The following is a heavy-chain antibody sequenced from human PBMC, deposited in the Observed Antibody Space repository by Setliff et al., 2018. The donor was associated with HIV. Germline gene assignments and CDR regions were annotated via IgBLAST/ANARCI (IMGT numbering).Heavy chain of an antibody. J-gene: IGHJ4*02. CDR1: GSSISSGGYY. CDR2: IYYSGST. Sequence: NPSETLSLTCTVSGSSISSGGYYWSWIRQHPGKGLEWIGYIYYSGSTYYNPSLQSQIAISLDTSKNQFSLKLSSVTAADTAVYYCARDRSKAPGPDHWGQGTLVTVSS. CDR3: ARDRSKAPGPDH. V-gene: IGHV4-31*01.